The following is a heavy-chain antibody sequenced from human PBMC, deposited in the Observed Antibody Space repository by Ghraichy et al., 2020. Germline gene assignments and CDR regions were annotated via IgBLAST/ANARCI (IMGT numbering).Heavy chain of an antibody. CDR1: GFTFSSYA. V-gene: IGHV3-23*01. D-gene: IGHD6-13*01. J-gene: IGHJ2*01. Sequence: LSLTCAASGFTFSSYAMSWVRQAPGKGLEWVSAISGSGGSTYYADSVKGRFTISRDNSKNTLYLQMNSLRAEDTAVYYCAKGAAGYWYFDLWGRGTLVTVSS. CDR3: AKGAAGYWYFDL. CDR2: ISGSGGST.